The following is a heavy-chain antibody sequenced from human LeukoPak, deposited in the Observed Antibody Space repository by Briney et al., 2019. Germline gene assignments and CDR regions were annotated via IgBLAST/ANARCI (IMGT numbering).Heavy chain of an antibody. D-gene: IGHD5-12*01. J-gene: IGHJ4*02. V-gene: IGHV3-74*01. Sequence: GGSLRLSCSASGVTLSIYWMLWVRQAPGKGLEWVSRNNGDVSRPGYADPAKGRSPFSRDNAKSTLSLQIASLTARATAVYYGSNENSGSSVYWGQGNLVT. CDR1: GVTLSIYW. CDR2: NNGDVSRP. CDR3: SNENSGSSVY.